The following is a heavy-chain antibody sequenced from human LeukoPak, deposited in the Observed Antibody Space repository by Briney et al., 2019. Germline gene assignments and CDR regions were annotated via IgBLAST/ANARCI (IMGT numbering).Heavy chain of an antibody. CDR2: ISWNSGSI. V-gene: IGHV3-9*01. CDR1: GFTFDDYA. D-gene: IGHD3-3*01. CDR3: AKAITIFGVVMGYFDY. J-gene: IGHJ4*02. Sequence: PGRSLRLSCAASGFTFDDYAMHWVRHAPGKGLEWVSGISWNSGSIGYADSVKGRFTISRDNAKNSLYLQMNSLRAEDTALYYSAKAITIFGVVMGYFDYWGQGTLVTVSS.